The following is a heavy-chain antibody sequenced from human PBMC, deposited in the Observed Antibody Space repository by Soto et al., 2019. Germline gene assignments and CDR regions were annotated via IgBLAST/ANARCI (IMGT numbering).Heavy chain of an antibody. CDR2: INAGNGNT. CDR3: ARDFVYSSSWYPFDY. V-gene: IGHV1-3*01. Sequence: ASVKVSCKASGYTFTSYAMHWVRQAPGQRLEWMGWINAGNGNTKYSQKFQGRVTITRDTSASTAYMELSSLRSEDTAVYYCARDFVYSSSWYPFDYWGQGTLVTASS. CDR1: GYTFTSYA. J-gene: IGHJ4*02. D-gene: IGHD6-13*01.